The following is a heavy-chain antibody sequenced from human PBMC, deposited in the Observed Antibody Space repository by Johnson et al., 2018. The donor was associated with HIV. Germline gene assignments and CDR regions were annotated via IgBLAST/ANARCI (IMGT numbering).Heavy chain of an antibody. J-gene: IGHJ3*02. CDR2: TWYDGSNK. CDR3: AKGALEWERLAGDAFDI. V-gene: IGHV3-33*06. D-gene: IGHD1-26*01. Sequence: QVQVVESGGGVVQPGRSLRLSCAASGYTFSSYGMHWVRQAPGKELEWVAVTWYDGSNKYYAASVKGRITNSRDNYKNTLYLQMNSLRTEDTALYYCAKGALEWERLAGDAFDIWGQGTMVTVSS. CDR1: GYTFSSYG.